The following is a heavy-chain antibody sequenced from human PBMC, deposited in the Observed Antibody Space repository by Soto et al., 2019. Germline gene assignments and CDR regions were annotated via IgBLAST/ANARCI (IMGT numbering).Heavy chain of an antibody. V-gene: IGHV3-43*01. CDR1: GFTFDDYT. CDR3: AKDLRSYYDILTGYPAPVSYYGMDV. CDR2: ISWDGGST. D-gene: IGHD3-9*01. J-gene: IGHJ6*04. Sequence: GGSLRLSCAASGFTFDDYTMHWVRQAPGKGLEWVSLISWDGGSTYYADSVKGRFTISRDNSKNSLYLQMNSLRTEDTALYYCAKDLRSYYDILTGYPAPVSYYGMDVWGKGTTVTV.